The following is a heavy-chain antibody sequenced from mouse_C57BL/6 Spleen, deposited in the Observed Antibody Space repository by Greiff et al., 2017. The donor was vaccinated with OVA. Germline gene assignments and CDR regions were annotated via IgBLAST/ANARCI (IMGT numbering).Heavy chain of an antibody. CDR3: ARGGDD. Sequence: VQLQQPGAELVMPGASVKLSCKASGYTFTSYWMHWVKQRPGQGLEWIGEIDPSDSYTNYNQKFKGKSTLTVDKSSSTAYMQLSSLTSEDSAVYYCARGGDDWGQGTTLTVSS. CDR2: IDPSDSYT. V-gene: IGHV1-69*01. J-gene: IGHJ2*01. CDR1: GYTFTSYW.